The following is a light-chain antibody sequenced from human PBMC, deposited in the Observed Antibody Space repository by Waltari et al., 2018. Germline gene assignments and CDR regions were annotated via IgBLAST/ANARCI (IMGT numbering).Light chain of an antibody. CDR1: SPNIGNNY. J-gene: IGLJ1*01. CDR3: GTWDSSLSAYV. Sequence: QSVLTQPPSVSAAPGQKVTISSSGSSPNIGNNYVSWYQQLPGTAPKLLIYDNNKRPSGIPDRFSGSKSGTSATLGITGLQTGDEADYYCGTWDSSLSAYVFGTGTKVTVL. V-gene: IGLV1-51*01. CDR2: DNN.